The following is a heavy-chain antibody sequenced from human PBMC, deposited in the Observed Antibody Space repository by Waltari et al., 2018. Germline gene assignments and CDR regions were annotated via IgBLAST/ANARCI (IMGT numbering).Heavy chain of an antibody. V-gene: IGHV1-24*01. CDR2: VYTEDGET. D-gene: IGHD6-19*01. CDR1: GSTLTELS. CDR3: AALLYSSGWYVFDY. J-gene: IGHJ4*02. Sequence: QVQLVQSGAEVKKPGASVKVSCKVSGSTLTELSMHWVRQAPGKGLEWMGGVYTEDGETIYAQKFQGRVTMTEDTSTDTAYMELSSLRSEDTAVYYCAALLYSSGWYVFDYWGQGTLVTVSS.